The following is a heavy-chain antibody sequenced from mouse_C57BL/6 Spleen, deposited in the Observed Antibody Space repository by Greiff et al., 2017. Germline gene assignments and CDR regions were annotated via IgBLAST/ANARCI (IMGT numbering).Heavy chain of an antibody. Sequence: EVMLVESGGGLVKPGGSLKLSCAASGFTFSDYGMHWVRQAPEKGLEWVAYISSGSSAIYYADTVKGRFTISRDNAKNTLFLQMTSLRSEDTAMYYGARSYYGSSYWYFDVWGTGTTVTVSS. J-gene: IGHJ1*03. V-gene: IGHV5-17*01. CDR2: ISSGSSAI. CDR3: ARSYYGSSYWYFDV. CDR1: GFTFSDYG. D-gene: IGHD1-1*01.